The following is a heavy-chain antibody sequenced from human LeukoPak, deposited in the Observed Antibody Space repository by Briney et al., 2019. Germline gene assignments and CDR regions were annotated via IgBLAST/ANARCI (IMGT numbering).Heavy chain of an antibody. V-gene: IGHV4-39*01. D-gene: IGHD5-24*01. CDR1: GGSISSSSYY. CDR3: VRHISTNTGYFDS. Sequence: PSETLSLTCTVSGGSISSSSYYWGWIRQPPGKGLEWIGSVYYDGTSYSNPSLTSRAAVFVDTSRDEFSLDLSFVTAADTAVYYCVRHISTNTGYFDSCGQGTLVSVSS. J-gene: IGHJ4*02. CDR2: VYYDGTS.